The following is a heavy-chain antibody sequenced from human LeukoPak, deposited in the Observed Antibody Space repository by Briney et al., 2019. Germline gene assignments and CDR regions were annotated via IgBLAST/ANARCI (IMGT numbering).Heavy chain of an antibody. CDR3: ARGKYSSSPADY. Sequence: SETLSLTCAVYGGSFSGYYWSWIRQPPGKGLEWIGEINHSGSTNYNPSLESRVTISVDTSKNQFSLKLSSVTAADTAVYYCARGKYSSSPADYWGQGTLVTVSS. V-gene: IGHV4-34*01. CDR1: GGSFSGYY. CDR2: INHSGST. J-gene: IGHJ4*02. D-gene: IGHD6-6*01.